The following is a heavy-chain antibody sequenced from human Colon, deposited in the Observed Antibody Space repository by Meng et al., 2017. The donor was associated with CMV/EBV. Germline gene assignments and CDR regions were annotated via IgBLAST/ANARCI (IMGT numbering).Heavy chain of an antibody. Sequence: GGSLKISCAASGFTFSNYAMAWIRQAPGKGLELVSVIYGSGRSVHYADSVRGRFTISRDNSKNTMFLQMNSLRVEDTAVYYCAKDSREYESSFDFWGQGTLVTVSS. CDR1: GFTFSNYA. CDR3: AKDSREYESSFDF. CDR2: IYGSGRSV. V-gene: IGHV3-23*03. J-gene: IGHJ4*02. D-gene: IGHD2/OR15-2a*01.